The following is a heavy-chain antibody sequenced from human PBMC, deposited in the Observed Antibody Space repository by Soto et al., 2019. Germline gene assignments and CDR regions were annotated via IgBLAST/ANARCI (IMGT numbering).Heavy chain of an antibody. CDR1: GFTFSSYA. CDR3: AKVLRYCSGGSCYSAYYYYGMDV. D-gene: IGHD2-15*01. CDR2: ISGSGGST. J-gene: IGHJ6*02. Sequence: GGSLRLSCAASGFTFSSYAMSWVRQAPGKGLEGVSAISGSGGSTYYQDSVKGRFTISRDNSKNTLYLQMNSLRAEDTAVYYCAKVLRYCSGGSCYSAYYYYGMDVWGQGTTVTVSS. V-gene: IGHV3-23*01.